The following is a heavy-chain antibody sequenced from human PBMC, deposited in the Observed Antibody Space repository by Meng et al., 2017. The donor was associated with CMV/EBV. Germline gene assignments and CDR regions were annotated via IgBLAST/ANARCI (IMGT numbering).Heavy chain of an antibody. CDR1: GFTFDDYA. Sequence: SLKISCSASGFTFDDYAMHWVRQAPGTGLEWVSGISWNSGSRGYADSVKGRFTISRDNAKNSLYLQMNSLRAEDMALYYCATDMIVGGMDVWGQGTTVTVSS. CDR3: ATDMIVGGMDV. CDR2: ISWNSGSR. D-gene: IGHD3-22*01. J-gene: IGHJ6*02. V-gene: IGHV3-9*03.